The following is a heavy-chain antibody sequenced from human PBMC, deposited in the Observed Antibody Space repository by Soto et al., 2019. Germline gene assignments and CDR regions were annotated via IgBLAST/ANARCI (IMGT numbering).Heavy chain of an antibody. Sequence: PGGSLRLSCAASGFTFDDYGMSWVRQAPGKGLEWVSGINWNGGSTGYADSVKGRFTISRDNAKNSLYLQMNSLRAEDTALYYCARVTYYYDSSGYLFDYWGQGTLVTVSS. D-gene: IGHD3-22*01. CDR1: GFTFDDYG. V-gene: IGHV3-20*04. CDR3: ARVTYYYDSSGYLFDY. J-gene: IGHJ4*02. CDR2: INWNGGST.